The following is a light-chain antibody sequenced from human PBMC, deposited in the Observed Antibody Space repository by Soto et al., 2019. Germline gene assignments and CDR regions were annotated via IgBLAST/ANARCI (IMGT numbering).Light chain of an antibody. Sequence: EIVMTQSPATLSVSPGERATLSCRASQSVSSNLAWYQQKPGQAPRLLIYGASTRATGIPDRFSGSGSGTEFNLTISSLQSEDFGVYYCQQYNNWPRATFGGGTKVDIK. CDR3: QQYNNWPRAT. CDR2: GAS. J-gene: IGKJ4*01. CDR1: QSVSSN. V-gene: IGKV3D-15*01.